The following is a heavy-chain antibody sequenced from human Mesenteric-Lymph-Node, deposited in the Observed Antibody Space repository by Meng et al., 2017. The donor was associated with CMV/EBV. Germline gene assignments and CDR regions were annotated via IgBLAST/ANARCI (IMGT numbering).Heavy chain of an antibody. V-gene: IGHV1-69*02. Sequence: QVQLVQSGAEVKKPGASVKVSCKGSGGTFSSYTISWVRQAPGQGLEWMGRIIPILGIANDAQKFQGRVTITADKSTSTAYMELSSLRSEDTAVYYCAGGIAAAGSRWFDPWGQGTLVTVSS. CDR2: IIPILGIA. D-gene: IGHD6-13*01. J-gene: IGHJ5*02. CDR3: AGGIAAAGSRWFDP. CDR1: GGTFSSYT.